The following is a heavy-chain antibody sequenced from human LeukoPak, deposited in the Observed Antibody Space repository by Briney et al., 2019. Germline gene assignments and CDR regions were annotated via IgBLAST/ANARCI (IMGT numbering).Heavy chain of an antibody. Sequence: QAGGSLRLSCAASGFTIRSYWMTWVRQCPGKGLEWVANIKQDGSETYYADSVKGRFTISRDNAKRSLYLQMNSLRAEDTAVYYCARDGELGSPADAFDIWGQGTMVTVSS. CDR2: IKQDGSET. J-gene: IGHJ3*02. V-gene: IGHV3-7*01. CDR3: ARDGELGSPADAFDI. CDR1: GFTIRSYW. D-gene: IGHD1-26*01.